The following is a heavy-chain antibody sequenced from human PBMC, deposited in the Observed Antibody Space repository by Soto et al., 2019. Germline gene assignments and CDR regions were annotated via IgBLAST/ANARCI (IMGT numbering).Heavy chain of an antibody. J-gene: IGHJ4*02. Sequence: GGSLRLSCXASGFTFSSYNMHWVRQAPGKGLEWVALISNDGGNKHYADSVKGRFTSSRDNSKNTLYLQMNSLRTEDTAVYYCAKDKGITAQKYYFDYWGQGTLVTVSS. CDR1: GFTFSSYN. V-gene: IGHV3-30*18. CDR3: AKDKGITAQKYYFDY. D-gene: IGHD6-13*01. CDR2: ISNDGGNK.